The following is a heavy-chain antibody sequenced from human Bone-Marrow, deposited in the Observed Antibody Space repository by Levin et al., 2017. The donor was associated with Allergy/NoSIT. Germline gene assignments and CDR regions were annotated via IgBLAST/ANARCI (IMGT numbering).Heavy chain of an antibody. CDR3: ARLNCSGGSCFNWFDP. CDR1: GYTFTSYF. V-gene: IGHV1-46*03. J-gene: IGHJ5*02. Sequence: GASVKVSCKASGYTFTSYFMHWVRQAPGQGLEWMGIINPSGGSTSYAQKFQGRVTMTRDTSTSTVYMELSSLRSEDTAVYYCARLNCSGGSCFNWFDPWGQGTLVTVSS. D-gene: IGHD2-15*01. CDR2: INPSGGST.